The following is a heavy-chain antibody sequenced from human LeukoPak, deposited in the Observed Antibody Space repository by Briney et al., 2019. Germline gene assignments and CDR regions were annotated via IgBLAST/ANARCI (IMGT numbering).Heavy chain of an antibody. D-gene: IGHD5-18*01. CDR2: ISSSGSTI. Sequence: GGSLRLSCAASGFTFSSYGMSWVRQAPGKGLEWVSYISSSGSTIYYADSVKGRFTISRDNAENSLYLQMNSLRAEDTAVYYCARGLDNYGYKFDYWGQGTLVTVSS. CDR3: ARGLDNYGYKFDY. J-gene: IGHJ4*02. CDR1: GFTFSSYG. V-gene: IGHV3-48*04.